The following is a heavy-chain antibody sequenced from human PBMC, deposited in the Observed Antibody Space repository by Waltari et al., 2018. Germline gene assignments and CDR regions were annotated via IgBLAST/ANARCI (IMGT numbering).Heavy chain of an antibody. CDR3: ARRSLWGGAGYDS. Sequence: QVQLVESGGGVVQPGRSLRLSCAASGSTFSNYAIHWVRQAPGKGLEWVAFISSDGITKDFADSMKGRFAVSRDNSKNTLYLQMNSLRVDDTAIYYCARRSLWGGAGYDSWGQGTLVTVSS. CDR2: ISSDGITK. CDR1: GSTFSNYA. V-gene: IGHV3-30*09. D-gene: IGHD6-25*01. J-gene: IGHJ4*02.